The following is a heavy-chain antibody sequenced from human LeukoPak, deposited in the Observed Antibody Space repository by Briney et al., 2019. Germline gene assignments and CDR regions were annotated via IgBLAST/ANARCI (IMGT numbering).Heavy chain of an antibody. Sequence: PSETLSLTCTVSDGAITGFSWSWIRQPPGKGLEWIGYIYYSGDTNYNPSLQSRVTLSVDTSKNQFSLRLSSVTAADTAVYYCARGPSLLYCSSTSCYYLDYWGQGTLVTVSS. CDR1: DGAITGFS. D-gene: IGHD2-2*01. J-gene: IGHJ4*02. CDR3: ARGPSLLYCSSTSCYYLDY. V-gene: IGHV4-59*12. CDR2: IYYSGDT.